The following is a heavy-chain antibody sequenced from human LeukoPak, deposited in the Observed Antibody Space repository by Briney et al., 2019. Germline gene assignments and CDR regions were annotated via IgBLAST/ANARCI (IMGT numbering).Heavy chain of an antibody. CDR2: IIPIFGTA. J-gene: IGHJ4*02. V-gene: IGHV1-69*13. CDR3: ARDTYGDYSEFDY. CDR1: GGTFSSYA. Sequence: ASVKVSCKASGGTFSSYAISWVRQAPGQGLKWMGGIIPIFGTANYAQKFQGRVTITADESTSTAYMELSSLRSEDTAVYYCARDTYGDYSEFDYWGQGTLVTVSS. D-gene: IGHD4-17*01.